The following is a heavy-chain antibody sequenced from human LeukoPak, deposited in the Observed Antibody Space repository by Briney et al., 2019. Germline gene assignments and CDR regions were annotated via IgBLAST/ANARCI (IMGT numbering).Heavy chain of an antibody. D-gene: IGHD3-22*01. V-gene: IGHV3-53*01. CDR2: IYSGGST. Sequence: GGSLRLSCAASGFTFSSYWMHWVRQAPGKGLEWVSVIYSGGSTYYADSVKGRFTISRDNSKNILYLQMNSLRAEDTAVYYCAKLDLLDSSGMDYWGQGTLVTVSS. CDR3: AKLDLLDSSGMDY. CDR1: GFTFSSYW. J-gene: IGHJ4*02.